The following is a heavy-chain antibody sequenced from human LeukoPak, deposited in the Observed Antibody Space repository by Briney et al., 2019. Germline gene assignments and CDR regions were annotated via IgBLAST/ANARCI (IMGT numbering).Heavy chain of an antibody. CDR1: GFTFSRYW. D-gene: IGHD2-21*01. CDR3: GRRRMVGVIGITYFDY. Sequence: GGSLRLSCAASGFTFSRYWMSWVRQAPGKGLEWVANIKEDGSEKNYVDSVKGRFTISRDNAKNSLSLQMNSLRAEDTAMYYCGRRRMVGVIGITYFDYWGQGTLVTVFS. CDR2: IKEDGSEK. J-gene: IGHJ4*02. V-gene: IGHV3-7*01.